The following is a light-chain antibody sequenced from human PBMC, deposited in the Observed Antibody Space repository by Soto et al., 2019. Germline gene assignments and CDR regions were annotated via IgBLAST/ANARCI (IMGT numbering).Light chain of an antibody. CDR3: QQYYSTPYT. J-gene: IGKJ2*01. Sequence: DIVMTQCPDSLVVSLGERATINCKSSQSVLYSSNNKNYLAWYQQKPRQPPKLLIYWASTRESGVPDRFSGSGSGTDFTLTISSLQAEDVAVYYCQQYYSTPYTFGQGTKLEIK. CDR1: QSVLYSSNNKNY. CDR2: WAS. V-gene: IGKV4-1*01.